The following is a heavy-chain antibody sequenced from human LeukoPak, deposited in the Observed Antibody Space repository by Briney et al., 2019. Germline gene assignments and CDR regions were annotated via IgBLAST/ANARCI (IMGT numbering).Heavy chain of an antibody. CDR1: SGSISSYY. D-gene: IGHD2-15*01. J-gene: IGHJ4*02. V-gene: IGHV4-59*01. CDR3: ARGDQPLLPSFFDY. CDR2: IYYSGST. Sequence: SETLSLTCTVSSGSISSYYWSWIRQPPGKGLEWIGYIYYSGSTNYNPSLKSRVTISVDTSKNQFSLKLSSVTAADTAVYYCARGDQPLLPSFFDYWGQGTLVTVSS.